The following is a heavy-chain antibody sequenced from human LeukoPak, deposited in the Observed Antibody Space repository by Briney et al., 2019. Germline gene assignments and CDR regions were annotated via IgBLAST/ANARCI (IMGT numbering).Heavy chain of an antibody. CDR3: AKSISVLGESWSGYYAPLFSHYYYYGMDV. D-gene: IGHD3-3*01. V-gene: IGHV3-23*01. Sequence: GGSLRLSCAASGFTFSSYAMSWVRQAPGKGLEWVSAISGSGGSTYYADSVKGRFTISRDNSKNTLYLQMNSLRAEDTAVYYCAKSISVLGESWSGYYAPLFSHYYYYGMDVWGQGTTVTVSS. J-gene: IGHJ6*02. CDR1: GFTFSSYA. CDR2: ISGSGGST.